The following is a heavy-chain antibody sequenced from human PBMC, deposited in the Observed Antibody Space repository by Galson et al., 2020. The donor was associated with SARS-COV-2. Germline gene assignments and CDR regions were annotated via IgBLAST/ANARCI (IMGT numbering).Heavy chain of an antibody. CDR1: GFTFSSYD. Sequence: GGSLRLSCAASGFTFSSYDMHWVRQPTGKRLEWVSAIDTAAYTYYTDSVKGRFTISRENVKKSLYLQMNSLRAEDTAVYYCAKIAATGDAFDIWGQGTMVSVSS. J-gene: IGHJ3*02. D-gene: IGHD6-13*01. CDR2: IDTAAYT. V-gene: IGHV3-13*01. CDR3: AKIAATGDAFDI.